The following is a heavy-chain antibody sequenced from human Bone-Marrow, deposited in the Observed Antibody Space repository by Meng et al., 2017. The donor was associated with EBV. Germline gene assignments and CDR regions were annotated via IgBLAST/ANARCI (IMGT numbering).Heavy chain of an antibody. V-gene: IGHV1-46*01. Sequence: QGQLDQSGAEVVKPGASMTVSCHASGYTYTSYYQHWVRQAPGQWLEWMGIINPSGGTTTYAQKFQGRVTMTRDTSTSTVYMDLSSLRSEDTAVYYCVRDISGYSSDYWGQGTLVTVSS. J-gene: IGHJ4*02. CDR2: INPSGGTT. D-gene: IGHD3-9*01. CDR3: VRDISGYSSDY. CDR1: GYTYTSYY.